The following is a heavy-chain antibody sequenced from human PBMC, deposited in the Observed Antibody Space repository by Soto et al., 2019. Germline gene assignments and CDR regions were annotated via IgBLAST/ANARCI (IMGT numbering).Heavy chain of an antibody. CDR3: ARNGGSRDSSSKYYYYYYGMDV. D-gene: IGHD6-6*01. CDR2: INPNSGGT. V-gene: IGHV1-2*04. CDR1: GYTFTGYY. J-gene: IGHJ6*02. Sequence: ASVKVSCKASGYTFTGYYMHWVRQAPGQGLEWMGWINPNSGGTNYAQKFQGWVTMNRDTSISTAYMELSRLRSDDTAGDYCARNGGSRDSSSKYYYYYYGMDVWGQGTTVTVSS.